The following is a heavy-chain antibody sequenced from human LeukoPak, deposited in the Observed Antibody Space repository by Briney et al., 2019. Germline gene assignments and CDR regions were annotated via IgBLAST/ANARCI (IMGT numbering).Heavy chain of an antibody. V-gene: IGHV1-18*01. Sequence: GASVKVSCKASGYTFTSYGISWVRQAPGQGLEWMGWISAYNGNTNYAQKLQGRVTMTTDTSTSTAYMDLRSLRSDDTAVYYCARDRYYDSRGYYNYYFDYWGQGTQVTVSS. CDR2: ISAYNGNT. CDR3: ARDRYYDSRGYYNYYFDY. D-gene: IGHD3-22*01. CDR1: GYTFTSYG. J-gene: IGHJ4*02.